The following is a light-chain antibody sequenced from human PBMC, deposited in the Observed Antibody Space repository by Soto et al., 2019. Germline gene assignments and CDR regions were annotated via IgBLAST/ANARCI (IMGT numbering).Light chain of an antibody. CDR1: SSDAGGYNY. V-gene: IGLV2-14*01. Sequence: QSVLTQPASVSGSPGQSITISCTGTSSDAGGYNYVSRYQQHPGKAPKLMIYEVSNRPSGVSNRFSGSKSGNTASLTISGLQAEDEADYYCSSYTSSSTLVFGTGTKLTVL. CDR2: EVS. CDR3: SSYTSSSTLV. J-gene: IGLJ1*01.